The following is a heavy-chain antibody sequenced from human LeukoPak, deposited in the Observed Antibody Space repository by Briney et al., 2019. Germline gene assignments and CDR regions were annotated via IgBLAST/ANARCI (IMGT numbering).Heavy chain of an antibody. Sequence: SETLSLTCAVSGGSFSGYYWSWIRQPPGKGLEWIGEINYSGSTNYNPSLKSRVTISVDTSKNQFSLKLSSVTAADTAVYYCARAGIPGCSSTSCYYEAFDIGGQGTSVTVSS. D-gene: IGHD2-2*01. CDR1: GGSFSGYY. V-gene: IGHV4-34*01. J-gene: IGHJ3*02. CDR2: INYSGST. CDR3: ARAGIPGCSSTSCYYEAFDI.